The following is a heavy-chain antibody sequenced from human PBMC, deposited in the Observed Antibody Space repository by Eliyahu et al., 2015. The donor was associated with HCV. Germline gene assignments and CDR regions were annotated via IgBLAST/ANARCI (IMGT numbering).Heavy chain of an antibody. CDR2: INPNSGGT. D-gene: IGHD1-1*01. Sequence: QVQLVQSGAEVKKPGASVKVSCKASGYTFTGYYMHWVRQAPGXGLEWMGWINPNSGGTNYAQKFQGRVTMTRDTSISTAYMELSRLRSDDTAVYYCARDNYRRVQLERRTYYYYGMDVWGQGTTVTVSS. CDR1: GYTFTGYY. CDR3: ARDNYRRVQLERRTYYYYGMDV. V-gene: IGHV1-2*02. J-gene: IGHJ6*02.